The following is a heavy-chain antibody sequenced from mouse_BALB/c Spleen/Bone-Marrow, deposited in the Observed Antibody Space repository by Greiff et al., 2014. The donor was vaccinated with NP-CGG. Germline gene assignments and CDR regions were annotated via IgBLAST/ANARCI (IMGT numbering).Heavy chain of an antibody. CDR2: IYPGNSDT. CDR1: GYTFTSCW. J-gene: IGHJ4*01. D-gene: IGHD1-1*01. CDR3: ARDCGSFLDY. Sequence: EVKLQQSGTVLARPGASVKMSCKASGYTFTSCWMHWVKQRPGQGLEWIGTIYPGNSDTSYNQKFKGKAKLTAVTSTSTAYMKISSLTNEDSAVYFCARDCGSFLDYWGQGTSVTVS. V-gene: IGHV1-5*01.